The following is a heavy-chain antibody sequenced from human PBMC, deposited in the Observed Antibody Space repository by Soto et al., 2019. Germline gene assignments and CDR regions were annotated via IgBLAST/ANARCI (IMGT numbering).Heavy chain of an antibody. V-gene: IGHV4-34*01. Sequence: QVQLQQWGAGLLKPSETLSLTCAVYGGSFSGYYWSWIRQPPGKGLEWIGEINHSGSTNYNPSHKSRVTISVDTSKNQFSLKLSSVTAADTAVYYCARVSLDQQWLVVDYWGQGTLVTVSS. J-gene: IGHJ4*02. CDR1: GGSFSGYY. CDR2: INHSGST. D-gene: IGHD6-19*01. CDR3: ARVSLDQQWLVVDY.